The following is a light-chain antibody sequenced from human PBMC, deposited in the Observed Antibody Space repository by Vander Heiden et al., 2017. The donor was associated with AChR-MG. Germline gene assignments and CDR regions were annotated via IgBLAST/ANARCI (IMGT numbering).Light chain of an antibody. V-gene: IGLV2-8*01. J-gene: IGLJ3*02. Sequence: QSALTQPPSASGSPGQSVTISCTGTSSDIGGYNYVSWYQQHPGKAPQVMIYGVSKRPSGVPDHFSGSKSGNTASLTVSGLQAEDEADYYCSSYATNNKFVFGGGTKLTVL. CDR1: SSDIGGYNY. CDR2: GVS. CDR3: SSYATNNKFV.